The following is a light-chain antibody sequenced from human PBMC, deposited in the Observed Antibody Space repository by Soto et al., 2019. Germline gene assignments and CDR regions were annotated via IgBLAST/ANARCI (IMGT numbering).Light chain of an antibody. CDR3: QQYDSFSVT. CDR2: DVS. Sequence: DIQMTQSPSTLSGSVGDRVTITGRASQTISSWLAWLQQRPGRAPKLLIYDVSALKRGVPPRFSGSGSGAEFTLTISSLQPDDFATYYCQQYDSFSVTFGQGTKGGIK. V-gene: IGKV1-5*01. J-gene: IGKJ1*01. CDR1: QTISSW.